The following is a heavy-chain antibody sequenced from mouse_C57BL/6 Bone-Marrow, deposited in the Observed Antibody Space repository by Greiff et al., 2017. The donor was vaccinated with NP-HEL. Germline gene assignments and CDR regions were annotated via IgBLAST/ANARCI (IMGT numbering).Heavy chain of an antibody. J-gene: IGHJ4*01. D-gene: IGHD1-1*01. CDR2: IRLKSDNYAT. V-gene: IGHV6-3*01. Sequence: DVMLVESGGGLVQPGGSMKLSCVASGFTFSNYWMNWVRQSPEKGLEWVAQIRLKSDNYATHYAESVKGRFTISRDDSKSSVYLQMNNLRAEDTGIYYCTPLITRYYAMDYWGQGTSVTVSS. CDR1: GFTFSNYW. CDR3: TPLITRYYAMDY.